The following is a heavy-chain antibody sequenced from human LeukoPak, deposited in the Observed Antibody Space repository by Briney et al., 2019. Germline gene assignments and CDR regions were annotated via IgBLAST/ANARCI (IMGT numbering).Heavy chain of an antibody. V-gene: IGHV3-48*02. J-gene: IGHJ4*02. CDR2: ISGDSSTT. Sequence: GGSLRLSCAASGYTFGPYSVNWVRQAPGKGLEWISYISGDSSTTHYADSVKGRFTISRDNAKNSLCLQMNSLRDEDTAVYYCARDPYSSGWFDFWGQGTLVTVSS. CDR3: ARDPYSSGWFDF. D-gene: IGHD6-19*01. CDR1: GYTFGPYS.